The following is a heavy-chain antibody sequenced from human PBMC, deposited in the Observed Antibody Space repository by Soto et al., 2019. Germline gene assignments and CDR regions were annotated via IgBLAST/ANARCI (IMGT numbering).Heavy chain of an antibody. V-gene: IGHV4-31*03. D-gene: IGHD4-17*01. CDR1: GGSISCGGYY. J-gene: IGHJ4*02. CDR2: VYYSGST. Sequence: NPSETRSLTCTVSGGSISCGGYYWSWIRQHPGKGQEWIGYVYYSGSTYYNKSLKSRVTISVDTSKNQFSLKLSSVTAADSAVYYCARAPPRRHDYGDYHDYWGQGTLVTVSS. CDR3: ARAPPRRHDYGDYHDY.